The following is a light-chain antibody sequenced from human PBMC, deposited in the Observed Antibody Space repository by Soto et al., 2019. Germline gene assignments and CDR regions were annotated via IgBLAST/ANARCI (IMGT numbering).Light chain of an antibody. CDR1: SSDVGAYIY. J-gene: IGLJ2*01. CDR3: SSYAGTNTYVL. CDR2: EVS. Sequence: QSALTQPPSASGSPGQSVTISCTGTSSDVGAYIYVSWYQQHPGKAPKLIISEVSKRPSGVPDRFSGSKSGNTASLTVSGLQAEDEADYYCSSYAGTNTYVLXXXGTKLTVL. V-gene: IGLV2-8*01.